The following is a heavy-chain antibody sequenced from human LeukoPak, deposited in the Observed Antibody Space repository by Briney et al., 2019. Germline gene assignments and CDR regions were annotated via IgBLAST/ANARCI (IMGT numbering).Heavy chain of an antibody. CDR1: GGSISSYY. D-gene: IGHD6-13*01. CDR3: ARDMEVGQSGGSSWFYYYGMDV. Sequence: SETLSLTCTVSGGSISSYYWSWLRQPPGKGLGWIGYIYYSGSTNYNPSLKSRVTISVDTSKNQFSLKLSSVTAADTAVYYCARDMEVGQSGGSSWFYYYGMDVWGRGTTVTVSS. CDR2: IYYSGST. V-gene: IGHV4-59*01. J-gene: IGHJ6*02.